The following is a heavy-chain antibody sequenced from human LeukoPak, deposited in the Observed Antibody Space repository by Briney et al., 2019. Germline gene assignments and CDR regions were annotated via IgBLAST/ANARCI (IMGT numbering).Heavy chain of an antibody. J-gene: IGHJ1*01. CDR1: GYTLTELS. Sequence: GASVKVSCKVSGYTLTELSMHWVRQAPGKGLEWMGGFDPEDGETIYAQKFQGRVTMTEDTSTDTAYMELSSLRSEDTAVYYCATGYSSSWPQPDEYFQHWGQGTLVTVYS. D-gene: IGHD6-13*01. V-gene: IGHV1-24*01. CDR2: FDPEDGET. CDR3: ATGYSSSWPQPDEYFQH.